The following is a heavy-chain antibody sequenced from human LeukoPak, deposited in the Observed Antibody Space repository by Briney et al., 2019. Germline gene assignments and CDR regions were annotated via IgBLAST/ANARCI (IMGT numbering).Heavy chain of an antibody. CDR3: AKGGAAAGNDY. CDR2: ISGSGGST. Sequence: GGSRRLSCAASGFTFSSYAMSWVRQAPGKGLERVSAISGSGGSTYYADSVKGRFTISRDNSKNTLYLQMNSLRAEDTAVYYCAKGGAAAGNDYWGQGTLVTVSS. CDR1: GFTFSSYA. J-gene: IGHJ4*02. V-gene: IGHV3-23*01. D-gene: IGHD6-13*01.